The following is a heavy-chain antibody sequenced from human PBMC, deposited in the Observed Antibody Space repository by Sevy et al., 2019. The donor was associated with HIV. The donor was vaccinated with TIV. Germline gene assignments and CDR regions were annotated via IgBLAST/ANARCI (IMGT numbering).Heavy chain of an antibody. J-gene: IGHJ6*02. V-gene: IGHV1-18*01. CDR3: ARVPGLVPAAISLKYGIDV. CDR1: GYTFTNYG. D-gene: IGHD2-2*01. CDR2: ITTYNGKT. Sequence: ASVKVSCKASGYTFTNYGITWVRQAPGQGLEWMGWITTYNGKTNYLEKLQGRVTMTTDTSTSTANMQLRSLRSDDTAVYYCARVPGLVPAAISLKYGIDVWGQGTTVTVSS.